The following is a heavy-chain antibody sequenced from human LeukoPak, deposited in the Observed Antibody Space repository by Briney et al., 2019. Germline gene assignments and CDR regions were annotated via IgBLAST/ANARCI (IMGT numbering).Heavy chain of an antibody. CDR1: GGSISGYH. CDR3: ARVRGLYCSSTSCYTASVDAFDI. D-gene: IGHD2-2*02. CDR2: IFYTGNA. V-gene: IGHV4-59*12. J-gene: IGHJ3*02. Sequence: SETLSLTRTVSGGSISGYHWNWIRQSPGKGLEWIANIFYTGNADYNPSLKSRVTMSVDTSKNQFSLKLSSVTAADTAVYYCARVRGLYCSSTSCYTASVDAFDIWGQGTMVTVSS.